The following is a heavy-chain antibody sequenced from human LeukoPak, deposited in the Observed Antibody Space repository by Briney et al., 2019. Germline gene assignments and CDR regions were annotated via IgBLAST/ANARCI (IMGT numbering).Heavy chain of an antibody. V-gene: IGHV3-7*01. CDR3: ARDKYCSDDNCDGGSKFDY. CDR1: GGSFSGYY. J-gene: IGHJ4*02. Sequence: ETLSLTCAVYGGSFSGYYWSWIRQPPGKGLEWVANIKEDGSEKIYVDSVKGRFTISRDNAKNSLYLQMNSLRAEDTGVYYCARDKYCSDDNCDGGSKFDYWGQGTLVTVSS. CDR2: IKEDGSEK. D-gene: IGHD2-15*01.